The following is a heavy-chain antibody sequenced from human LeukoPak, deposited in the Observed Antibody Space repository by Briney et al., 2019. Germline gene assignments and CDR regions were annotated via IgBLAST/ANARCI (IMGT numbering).Heavy chain of an antibody. CDR2: VSGSGGST. V-gene: IGHV3-23*01. Sequence: SGGSLRLSCAASGFTFSTYGMSWVRQAPGKGLDWVSAVSGSGGSTHYADSVKGRFTISRDNSKNTLYLQMNSLRAEDTAIYYCAKAPRGSTIVAATVDYWGQGTLVTVSS. CDR3: AKAPRGSTIVAATVDY. D-gene: IGHD1-26*01. J-gene: IGHJ4*02. CDR1: GFTFSTYG.